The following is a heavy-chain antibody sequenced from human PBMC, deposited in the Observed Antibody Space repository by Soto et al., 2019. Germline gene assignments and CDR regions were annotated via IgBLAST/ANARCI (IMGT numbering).Heavy chain of an antibody. V-gene: IGHV4-31*03. J-gene: IGHJ4*02. Sequence: PSETLSLTCTVSGGSISSGGYYWSWIRQHPGKGLEWIGYIYYSGSTYYNPSLKSRVTISVDTSKNQFSLKLSSVTAADTAVYYRTRRGPVARKTLFAYWGQGTLVTVAS. CDR1: GGSISSGGYY. CDR3: TRRGPVARKTLFAY. CDR2: IYYSGST. D-gene: IGHD6-6*01.